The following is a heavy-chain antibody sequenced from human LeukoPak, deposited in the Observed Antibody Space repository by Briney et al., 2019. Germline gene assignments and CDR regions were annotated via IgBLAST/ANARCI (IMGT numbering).Heavy chain of an antibody. V-gene: IGHV1-2*02. Sequence: ASVKVSCKASGYTFTGYYMHWVRQAPGQGLEWMGWINPNSGGTNYAQKFQGRVTMTRDTSTSTVYMELSSLRSEDTAVYYCARAMIVVVISDAFDIWGQGTMVTVSS. CDR1: GYTFTGYY. CDR3: ARAMIVVVISDAFDI. D-gene: IGHD3-22*01. CDR2: INPNSGGT. J-gene: IGHJ3*02.